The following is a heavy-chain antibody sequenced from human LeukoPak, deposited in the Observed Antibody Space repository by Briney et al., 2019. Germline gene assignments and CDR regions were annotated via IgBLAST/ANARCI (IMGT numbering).Heavy chain of an antibody. CDR2: INQDGSAK. J-gene: IGHJ4*02. CDR1: GFTXSSHX. D-gene: IGHD1-7*01. CDR3: ARWEIRGTAHQLDY. V-gene: IGHV3-7*01. Sequence: GGSLRLSCAASGFTXSSHXXXXVXXAXXXXXXXXXNINQDGSAKYYVGSVKGRFTISRDNAKNSMYLQMNSLRAEDTAVYYCARWEIRGTAHQLDYWGQGNLVTVSS.